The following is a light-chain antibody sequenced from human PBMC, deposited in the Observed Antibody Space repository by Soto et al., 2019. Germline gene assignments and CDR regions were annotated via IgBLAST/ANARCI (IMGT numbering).Light chain of an antibody. J-gene: IGLJ2*01. CDR2: EVN. CDR3: TSYAAGKNVV. Sequence: QSVLTQPPSASGSPGQSVTISCTGTSSDVGNYNYVSWYQQYPGKAPKLMIYEVNKRPSVVPDRFSGSKSGNTASLTVSGLQAEDEADYYCTSYAAGKNVVFGGGTKLTVL. V-gene: IGLV2-8*01. CDR1: SSDVGNYNY.